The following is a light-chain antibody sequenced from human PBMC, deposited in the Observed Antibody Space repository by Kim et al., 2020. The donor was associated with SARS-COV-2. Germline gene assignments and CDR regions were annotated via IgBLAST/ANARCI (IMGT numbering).Light chain of an antibody. CDR2: SNN. J-gene: IGLJ1*01. Sequence: QSVLTQSPSASGTPGQRVTISCSGSSSNMGSNYVYWYQHLPGTAPKLLIHSNNQRPSGVPDRFSGSKSGTSASLAISGLRSEDEADYYCAAWDDSLSANVFGTGTKVTVL. CDR1: SSNMGSNY. CDR3: AAWDDSLSANV. V-gene: IGLV1-47*01.